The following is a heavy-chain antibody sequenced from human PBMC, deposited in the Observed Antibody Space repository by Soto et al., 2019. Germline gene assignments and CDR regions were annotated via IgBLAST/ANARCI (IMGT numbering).Heavy chain of an antibody. CDR3: ARCIRGGRGWYGWFDP. Sequence: QVQLVQSGAEVKKPGSSVKVSCKASGGTFSSYTISWVRQAPGQGLEWMGRIIPLLGIANYAQKFQGRVTITADKSTSTAYMELSSLRSEDTAVYYCARCIRGGRGWYGWFDPWGQGTLVTVSS. CDR1: GGTFSSYT. CDR2: IIPLLGIA. V-gene: IGHV1-69*02. D-gene: IGHD6-19*01. J-gene: IGHJ5*02.